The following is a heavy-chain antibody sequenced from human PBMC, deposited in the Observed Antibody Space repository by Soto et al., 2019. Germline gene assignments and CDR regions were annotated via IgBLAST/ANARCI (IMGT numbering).Heavy chain of an antibody. CDR3: ARHSASSWSSYYYMDV. Sequence: SETLSLTCTVSGGSISSSNYYWGWIRQPPGKGLEWIGSIYYSGSTYCNPSLKSRVTISVDTSKNQFSLKLSSVIAADTAVYYCARHSASSWSSYYYMDVWGKGTTVTASS. CDR1: GGSISSSNYY. V-gene: IGHV4-39*01. D-gene: IGHD1-26*01. CDR2: IYYSGST. J-gene: IGHJ6*03.